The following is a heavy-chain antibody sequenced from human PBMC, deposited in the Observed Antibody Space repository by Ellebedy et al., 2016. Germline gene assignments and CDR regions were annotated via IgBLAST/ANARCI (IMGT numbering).Heavy chain of an antibody. V-gene: IGHV3-7*01. CDR3: ARVLLGSSHWFDP. J-gene: IGHJ5*02. D-gene: IGHD3-9*01. CDR2: IKQDGSEK. CDR1: GFTFSNYW. Sequence: GGSLRLXXAASGFTFSNYWMSWVRQAPGKGLEWVANIKQDGSEKYYVDSVKGRFTISRDNAKDSLYLQMNSLRAEDTAVYYCARVLLGSSHWFDPWGQGILVTVSS.